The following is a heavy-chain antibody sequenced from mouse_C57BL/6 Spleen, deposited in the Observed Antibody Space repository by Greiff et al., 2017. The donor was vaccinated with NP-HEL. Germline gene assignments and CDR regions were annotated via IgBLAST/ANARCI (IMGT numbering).Heavy chain of an antibody. CDR1: GYTFTDYY. V-gene: IGHV1-26*01. CDR3: AGGWLPFDY. J-gene: IGHJ2*01. Sequence: EVQLHQSGPELVKPGASVKISCKASGYTFTDYYMNWVKQSHGKSLEWIGDINPNNGGTSYNQKFKGKATLTVDKSSSTAYMELRSLTSEDSAVYYCAGGWLPFDYWGQGTTLTVSS. CDR2: INPNNGGT. D-gene: IGHD2-3*01.